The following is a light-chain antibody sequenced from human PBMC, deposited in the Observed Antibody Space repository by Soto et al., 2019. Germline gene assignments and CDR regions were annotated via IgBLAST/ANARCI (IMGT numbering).Light chain of an antibody. CDR3: NSYTSTSARV. J-gene: IGLJ3*02. Sequence: QSALTQPASMSGSPGQSITISCTGTSGDIGGYNFVSWYQQHPGKAPKVIIYEVSNRPSGVSNRFSGSKSGNTASLTISGLQAEDEADYYCNSYTSTSARVFGGGTELTVL. CDR1: SGDIGGYNF. CDR2: EVS. V-gene: IGLV2-14*01.